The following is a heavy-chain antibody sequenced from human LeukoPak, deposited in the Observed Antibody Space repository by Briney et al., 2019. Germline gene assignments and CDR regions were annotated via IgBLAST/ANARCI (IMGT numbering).Heavy chain of an antibody. CDR2: INPNSGGT. Sequence: ASVTVSCKASGYTFTGCYMHWVRQAPGQGLEWMGWINPNSGGTNYAQKFQGRVTITRDTSISTAYMELSRLRSDDTAVYYCARLSDSSGYYYLDYWGQGTLVTVSS. CDR3: ARLSDSSGYYYLDY. D-gene: IGHD3-22*01. V-gene: IGHV1-2*02. J-gene: IGHJ4*02. CDR1: GYTFTGCY.